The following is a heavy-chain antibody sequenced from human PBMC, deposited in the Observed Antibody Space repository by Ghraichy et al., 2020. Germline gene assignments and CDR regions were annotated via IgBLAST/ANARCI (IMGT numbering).Heavy chain of an antibody. Sequence: GGSLRLSCAASGFNFTDYYITWIRQIPGRGLEWISYIRSNGVTNFADSVRGRFIISRDNANNSVSLQMHSLRADDTASDYCTRDAVGSVNPKRFDHWGQGTLVTVSS. D-gene: IGHD1-26*01. CDR2: IRSNGVT. CDR3: TRDAVGSVNPKRFDH. J-gene: IGHJ4*02. V-gene: IGHV3-69-1*02. CDR1: GFNFTDYY.